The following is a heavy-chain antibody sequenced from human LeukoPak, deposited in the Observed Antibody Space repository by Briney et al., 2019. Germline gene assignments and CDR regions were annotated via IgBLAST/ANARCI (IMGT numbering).Heavy chain of an antibody. J-gene: IGHJ4*02. D-gene: IGHD5-18*01. CDR2: IIPIFGTA. CDR1: VGTFSSYA. Sequence: GAAVTVSCKASVGTFSSYAIRWVRQAPGQGLEWMGGIIPIFGTANYAQKFQGRGTITADESTSTAYMELSSLRSEDTAVYYCARGKAWMVTPFHYFDYWGQGTLVTVSS. CDR3: ARGKAWMVTPFHYFDY. V-gene: IGHV1-69*13.